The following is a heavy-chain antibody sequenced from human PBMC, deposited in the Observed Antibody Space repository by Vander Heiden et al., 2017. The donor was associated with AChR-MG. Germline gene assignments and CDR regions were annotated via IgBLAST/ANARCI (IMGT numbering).Heavy chain of an antibody. V-gene: IGHV1-2*02. CDR3: ARDGGYCSGGRCPLCDY. CDR1: GYTFTDYY. D-gene: IGHD2-15*01. Sequence: QVQLVQSGAEVKKPGASVKVSCKASGYTFTDYYMHWVRQAPGQGLEWMGWINPNSGGTKYAQKFQGRVTMTRDTSISTAYMELSRLRSDDTAVYYCARDGGYCSGGRCPLCDYWGQGTLGTVSS. CDR2: INPNSGGT. J-gene: IGHJ4*02.